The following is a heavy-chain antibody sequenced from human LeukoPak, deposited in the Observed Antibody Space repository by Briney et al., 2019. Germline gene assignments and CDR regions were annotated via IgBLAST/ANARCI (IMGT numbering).Heavy chain of an antibody. V-gene: IGHV3-48*01. CDR1: GFTFSSYA. CDR3: ARDLGLKGY. D-gene: IGHD2-8*01. CDR2: ISSSSSTI. Sequence: GGSLRLSCAASGFTFSSYAMSWVRQAPGKGLEWVSYISSSSSTIYYADSVKGRFTISRDNAKNSLYLQMNSLRAEDTAVYYCARDLGLKGYWGQGTLVTVSS. J-gene: IGHJ4*02.